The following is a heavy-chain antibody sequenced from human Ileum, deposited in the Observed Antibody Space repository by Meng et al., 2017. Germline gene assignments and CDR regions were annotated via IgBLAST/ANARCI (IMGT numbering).Heavy chain of an antibody. CDR1: GFTFSNYA. V-gene: IGHV1-3*01. Sequence: QVQFVQSGAEVKNPGASVRISCKASGFTFSNYAIYWVRQAPVQSLEWLGWIHAGSGDTKFSQTFQGRLTFDRDTSADTVYMELSSLTSGDRAVYYCVIGRAYFYFDFLCQGTLVTVSS. J-gene: IGHJ4*01. CDR3: VIGRAYFYFDF. CDR2: IHAGSGDT. D-gene: IGHD2/OR15-2a*01.